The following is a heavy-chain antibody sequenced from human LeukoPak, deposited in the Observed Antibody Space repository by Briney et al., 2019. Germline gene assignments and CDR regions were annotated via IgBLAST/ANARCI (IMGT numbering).Heavy chain of an antibody. CDR1: GFTFSSYW. D-gene: IGHD1-26*01. CDR3: ARDSPFTYSGSYLDY. Sequence: PGGSLRLSCAASGFTFSSYWISWVRQAPGKGLEWVANIKQDGSEKYYVDSVKGRFTISRDNAKNSLYLQMNSLRAEDTAVYYCARDSPFTYSGSYLDYWGQGTLVTVSS. V-gene: IGHV3-7*01. J-gene: IGHJ4*02. CDR2: IKQDGSEK.